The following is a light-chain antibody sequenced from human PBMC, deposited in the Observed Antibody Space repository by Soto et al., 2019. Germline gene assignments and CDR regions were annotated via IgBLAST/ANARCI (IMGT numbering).Light chain of an antibody. CDR1: SSDVGGYHY. J-gene: IGLJ3*02. Sequence: QSALTQPRSVSGSPGQSVTISCTGTSSDVGGYHYVSWYQQHPGKAPKLMNYDVSKRPSGVPDRFSGSKSGNTASLTISGLQAEDEADYYCCSYAGSYTWVFGGGTKVTV. CDR2: DVS. V-gene: IGLV2-11*01. CDR3: CSYAGSYTWV.